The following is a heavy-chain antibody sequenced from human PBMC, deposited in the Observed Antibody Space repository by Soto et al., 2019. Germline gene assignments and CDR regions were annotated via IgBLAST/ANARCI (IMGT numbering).Heavy chain of an antibody. J-gene: IGHJ4*01. D-gene: IGHD3-22*01. CDR3: ARDPSWDYYDSSGYPFFDY. Sequence: GGSLRLSCAASGFTFSSYRMHWVRQAPGKGLVWVSRINSDGSSTSYADSVKGRFTISRDNAKNTLYLQMNSLRAEDTAVYYCARDPSWDYYDSSGYPFFDYWGHGTLVTVSS. CDR1: GFTFSSYR. CDR2: INSDGSST. V-gene: IGHV3-74*01.